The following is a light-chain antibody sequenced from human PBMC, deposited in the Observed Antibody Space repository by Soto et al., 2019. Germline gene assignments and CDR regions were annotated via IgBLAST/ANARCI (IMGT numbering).Light chain of an antibody. CDR1: SSDIGDYNY. CDR3: ISFRSSNNPYV. CDR2: EVS. V-gene: IGLV2-14*01. J-gene: IGLJ1*01. Sequence: QSALTQPASVSGSPGQSITISCTGTSSDIGDYNYVSWYQQHPGEAPKLVIYEVSHRPSGISNRFSGSKSGNTASLTISGLQAEDEADYYCISFRSSNNPYVFGTGTKVTVL.